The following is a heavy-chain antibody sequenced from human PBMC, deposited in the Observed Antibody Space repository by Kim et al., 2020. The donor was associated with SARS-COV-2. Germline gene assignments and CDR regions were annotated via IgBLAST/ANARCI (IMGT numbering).Heavy chain of an antibody. CDR1: GGSFSGYY. CDR2: INHSGST. D-gene: IGHD5-18*01. V-gene: IGHV4-34*01. Sequence: SETLSLTCAVYGGSFSGYYWCWIRQPPGKGLEWIGEINHSGSTNYNPSLKSRVTISVDTSKNQFSLKLSSVTAADTAVYYCARRRSYGYSFYYYGMDVWGQGTTVTVSS. J-gene: IGHJ6*02. CDR3: ARRRSYGYSFYYYGMDV.